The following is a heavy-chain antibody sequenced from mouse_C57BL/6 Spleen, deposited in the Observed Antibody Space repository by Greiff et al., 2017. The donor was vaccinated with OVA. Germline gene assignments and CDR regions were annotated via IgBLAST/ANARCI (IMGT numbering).Heavy chain of an antibody. CDR3: ARRNGNYSYWYFDV. D-gene: IGHD2-1*01. J-gene: IGHJ1*03. CDR2: IDPSDSYT. V-gene: IGHV1-52*01. CDR1: GYTFTSYW. Sequence: QVQLQQPGAELVRPGSSVKLSCKASGYTFTSYWMHWVKQRPIQGLEWIGNIDPSDSYTHYNQKFKDKATLTVDKSSSTAYMQLSSLTSEDSAVDYWARRNGNYSYWYFDVWGTGTTVTVSS.